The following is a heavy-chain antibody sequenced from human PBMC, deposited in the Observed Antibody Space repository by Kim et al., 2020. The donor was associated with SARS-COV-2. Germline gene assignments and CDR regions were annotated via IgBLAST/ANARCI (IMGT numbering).Heavy chain of an antibody. Sequence: GGSLRLSCAASGFMFSAYAMNWVRQAPGKGLEWVAGLSGSGGYTFYADSVKGRFTVSRDNSNNIVHLQMNSLRTDDTAKYYCVKVGSSSNSFFDSWGQGT. CDR1: GFMFSAYA. CDR3: VKVGSSSNSFFDS. CDR2: LSGSGGYT. D-gene: IGHD6-13*01. V-gene: IGHV3-23*01. J-gene: IGHJ4*02.